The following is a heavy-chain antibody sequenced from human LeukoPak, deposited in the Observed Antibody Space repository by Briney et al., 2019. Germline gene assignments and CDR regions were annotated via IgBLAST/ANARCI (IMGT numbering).Heavy chain of an antibody. CDR3: AKVHKWGNFYGEFDF. CDR2: INPNSGGT. Sequence: GASVKVSCKASGYTFTGYYMHWVRQAPGQGLEWMGWINPNSGGTNYAQKFQGRVTMTRDTSISTAYMELSRLRSDDTATYYCAKVHKWGNFYGEFDFWGQGTLVTVSS. J-gene: IGHJ4*02. D-gene: IGHD3-16*01. V-gene: IGHV1-2*02. CDR1: GYTFTGYY.